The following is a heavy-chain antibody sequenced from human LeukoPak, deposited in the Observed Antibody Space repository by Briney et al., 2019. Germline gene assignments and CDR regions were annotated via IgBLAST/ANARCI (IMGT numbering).Heavy chain of an antibody. CDR2: IYYNGNT. V-gene: IGHV4-59*01. J-gene: IGHJ3*02. CDR1: GVSISSSY. Sequence: SETLSLTCTVSGVSISSSYWSWIRQPPGQRLEWIGYIYYNGNTNSNPSIKSRVTISADTSKNQFSLKLSSVTAADTAVYYCVRGNYDNRGYSNAFDIWAQGAMVTVSS. D-gene: IGHD3-22*01. CDR3: VRGNYDNRGYSNAFDI.